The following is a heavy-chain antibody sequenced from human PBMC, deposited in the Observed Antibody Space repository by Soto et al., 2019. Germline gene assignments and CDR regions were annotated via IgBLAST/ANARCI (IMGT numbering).Heavy chain of an antibody. CDR2: IYYSGST. V-gene: IGHV4-31*03. Sequence: SETLSLTCTVSGGSISSGGYYWSWIRQHPXKGLEWIGYIYYSGSTYYNPSLKSRVTISVDTSKNQFSLKLSSVTAADTAVYYCARVASLGIAAARGYGMDVWGQGTTVTVSS. CDR1: GGSISSGGYY. J-gene: IGHJ6*02. D-gene: IGHD6-13*01. CDR3: ARVASLGIAAARGYGMDV.